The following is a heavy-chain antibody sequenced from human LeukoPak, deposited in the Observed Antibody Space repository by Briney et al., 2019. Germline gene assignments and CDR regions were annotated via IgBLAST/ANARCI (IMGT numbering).Heavy chain of an antibody. D-gene: IGHD2-2*01. J-gene: IGHJ6*02. Sequence: PSETLSLTCVVSGGSISSGAYYWGWIRQPPGKGLEWIGSFYYTGSTYYNPSLKSRVTMSVDTSKNQFSLKLSSVTAADTAVYYCARDHRYCSSTSCPEGYYGMDVWGQGTTVTASS. CDR3: ARDHRYCSSTSCPEGYYGMDV. CDR2: FYYTGST. V-gene: IGHV4-39*07. CDR1: GGSISSGAYY.